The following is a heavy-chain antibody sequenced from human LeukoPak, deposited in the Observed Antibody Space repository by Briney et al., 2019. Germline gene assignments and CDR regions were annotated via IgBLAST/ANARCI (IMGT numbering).Heavy chain of an antibody. CDR3: AFEIAAFDY. V-gene: IGHV3-74*01. Sequence: GGSLRLSCAASGFTFSSYWMHWVRQAPGKGLVWVSRINRDGTSTSYADSVKGRFTISRDNTKNTLYLQMNSLRAEDTAVYYCAFEIAAFDYWGQGTLVTVSS. J-gene: IGHJ4*02. CDR1: GFTFSSYW. CDR2: INRDGTST. D-gene: IGHD2-15*01.